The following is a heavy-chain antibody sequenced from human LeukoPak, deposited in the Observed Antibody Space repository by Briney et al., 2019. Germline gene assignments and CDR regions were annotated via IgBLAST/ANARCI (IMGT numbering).Heavy chain of an antibody. CDR2: IIPIFGTA. J-gene: IGHJ5*02. Sequence: SVKVSCKASGGTFSSYAISWVRQAPGQGLEWMGGIIPIFGTANYAQKFQGRVTITTDESTSTAYMELSSLRSEDTAVYYCARVRRGNNWFDPWGQGTLVTVHS. D-gene: IGHD3-10*01. CDR3: ARVRRGNNWFDP. V-gene: IGHV1-69*05. CDR1: GGTFSSYA.